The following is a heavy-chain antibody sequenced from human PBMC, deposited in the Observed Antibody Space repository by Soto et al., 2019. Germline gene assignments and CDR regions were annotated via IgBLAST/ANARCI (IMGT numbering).Heavy chain of an antibody. CDR3: SRVPPFIGILQGTPLMDV. J-gene: IGHJ6*02. V-gene: IGHV1-18*04. CDR1: GCSFTTHG. CDR2: ICAYIGDT. Sequence: GSVKVSCKASGCSFTTHGICWVRRAPGHRLEWLGWICAYIGDTHYVQRFQGRHTMTTDTSQSTDYMVLRSQPSDDTTAYYGSRVPPFIGILQGTPLMDVWGQGTTVTVS. D-gene: IGHD4-4*01.